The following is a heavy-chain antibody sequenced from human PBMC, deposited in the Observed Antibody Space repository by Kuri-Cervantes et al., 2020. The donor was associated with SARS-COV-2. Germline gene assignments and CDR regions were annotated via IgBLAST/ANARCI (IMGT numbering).Heavy chain of an antibody. J-gene: IGHJ4*02. Sequence: SETLSLTCTVSGGSISSSSYYWGWIRQPPGKGLEWIGRIYTSGSTNYNPSLKSRVTMSVDTSKNQFSLKLSSVTAADTAVCYCARFFLWSFDYWGQGTLVTVSS. D-gene: IGHD2/OR15-2a*01. CDR2: IYTSGST. V-gene: IGHV4-39*07. CDR3: ARFFLWSFDY. CDR1: GGSISSSSYY.